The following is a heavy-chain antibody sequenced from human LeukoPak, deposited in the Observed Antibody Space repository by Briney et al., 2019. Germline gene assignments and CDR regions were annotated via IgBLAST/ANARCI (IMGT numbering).Heavy chain of an antibody. CDR2: IYTGGST. CDR1: GFTVNSNY. J-gene: IGHJ6*02. CDR3: ARGFGKAAADVFGGYTMDV. V-gene: IGHV3-66*02. D-gene: IGHD6-13*01. Sequence: GGSLRLSCAASGFTVNSNYMSWVRQAPGKGLEWVSLIYTGGSTYYADSVRGRFTISRDNSKNTLSLQMNSLRPEDTAIYYCARGFGKAAADVFGGYTMDVWGQGTTVTVSS.